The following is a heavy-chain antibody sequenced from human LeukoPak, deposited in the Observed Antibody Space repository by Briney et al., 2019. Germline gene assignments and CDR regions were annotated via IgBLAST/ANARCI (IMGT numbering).Heavy chain of an antibody. V-gene: IGHV3-33*01. Sequence: PGGSLRLSCVVSGFTFSSYGMHWVRQAPGKGLEWVAVIWYDGNNKYYADSVKGRFTVSRDNFKNTLYLQMNSLRAGDTAVYYCARGSSGYYTKLDYWGQGTLVTVSS. J-gene: IGHJ4*02. CDR1: GFTFSSYG. CDR2: IWYDGNNK. D-gene: IGHD3-22*01. CDR3: ARGSSGYYTKLDY.